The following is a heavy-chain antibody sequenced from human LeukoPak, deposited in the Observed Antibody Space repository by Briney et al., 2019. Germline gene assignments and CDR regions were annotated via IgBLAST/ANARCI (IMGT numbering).Heavy chain of an antibody. CDR3: VRRVAGTFYFDK. J-gene: IGHJ4*02. CDR1: GESIKSTSNY. D-gene: IGHD6-19*01. V-gene: IGHV4-39*01. Sequence: SETLSLTCSVSGESIKSTSNYWAWVRQPPGKGLEWIGHTYYSTNTYYNSSLKSRVTISDDTSKNQVSLSLRAVTAADTALYFCVRRVAGTFYFDKWGEGSLVSVSS. CDR2: TYYSTNT.